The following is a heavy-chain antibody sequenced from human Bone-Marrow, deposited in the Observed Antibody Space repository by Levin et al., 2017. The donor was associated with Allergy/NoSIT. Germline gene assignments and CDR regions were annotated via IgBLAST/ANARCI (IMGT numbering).Heavy chain of an antibody. J-gene: IGHJ6*02. CDR2: INPKSGGT. CDR1: GYTFSDYY. Sequence: ASVKVSCKASGYTFSDYYIHWVRQAPGQGLEWMGWINPKSGGTNYAQKFQGRVTMTRDTSISTAYMEVRKLRSDDTAVYYCARVQLKLLWDYYYPMDVWGQGTTVTVSS. CDR3: ARVQLKLLWDYYYPMDV. V-gene: IGHV1-2*02. D-gene: IGHD1-1*01.